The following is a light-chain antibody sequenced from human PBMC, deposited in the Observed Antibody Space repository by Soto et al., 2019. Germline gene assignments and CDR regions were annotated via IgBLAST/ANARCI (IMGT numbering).Light chain of an antibody. CDR1: SSNLGSNF. CDR2: RNN. V-gene: IGLV1-47*01. J-gene: IGLJ3*02. CDR3: AAWDDSLSGVV. Sequence: QSVLTQPPSASGTPGQRVTISCSGSSSNLGSNFVFWYQQLPGAAPKLLISRNNERPSGVPARFSGSKSGTSASLAISGLRSEDEADYHCAAWDDSLSGVVFGGGTKLTAL.